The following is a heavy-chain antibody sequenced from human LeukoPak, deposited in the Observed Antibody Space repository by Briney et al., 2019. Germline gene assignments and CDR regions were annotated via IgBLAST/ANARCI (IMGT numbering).Heavy chain of an antibody. CDR2: TYYRSKWYN. CDR3: ARDPSGWRGTYYYYMDV. J-gene: IGHJ6*03. Sequence: SQTLSLTCAISGDSVSSNSAAWNWIRQSPSRGLEWLGRTYYRSKWYNDYAVSVKSRITINPDTSKNQFSLQLNSVTPEDTAVYYCARDPSGWRGTYYYYMDVWGKGTTVTISS. CDR1: GDSVSSNSAA. V-gene: IGHV6-1*01. D-gene: IGHD6-19*01.